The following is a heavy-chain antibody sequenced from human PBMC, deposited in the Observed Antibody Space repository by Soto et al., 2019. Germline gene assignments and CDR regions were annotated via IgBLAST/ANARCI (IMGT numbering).Heavy chain of an antibody. Sequence: EVQLLESGGGLVQPGGSLRLSCAASGFTFSSYAMSWVRQAPGKGLEWVSAISGSGGSTYYADSVKGRFTISRDNSKNTLYLQMNSLRAEDTAVDYCAKWDYYDFWSDHSGNFDYWGQGTLVTVSS. J-gene: IGHJ4*02. D-gene: IGHD3-3*01. CDR3: AKWDYYDFWSDHSGNFDY. CDR2: ISGSGGST. CDR1: GFTFSSYA. V-gene: IGHV3-23*01.